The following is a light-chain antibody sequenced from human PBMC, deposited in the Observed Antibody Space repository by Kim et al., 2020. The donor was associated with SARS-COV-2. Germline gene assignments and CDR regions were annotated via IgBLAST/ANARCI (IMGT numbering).Light chain of an antibody. Sequence: GQSITISCTGTSSDVGSYNLVSWYQQHPGKAPKLMIFEVNKRPSGVSNRFSGSKSGNTASLTISGLQAEDEADYYCCSYAGSSTLFFGGGTQLTVL. CDR3: CSYAGSSTLF. V-gene: IGLV2-23*02. J-gene: IGLJ2*01. CDR1: SSDVGSYNL. CDR2: EVN.